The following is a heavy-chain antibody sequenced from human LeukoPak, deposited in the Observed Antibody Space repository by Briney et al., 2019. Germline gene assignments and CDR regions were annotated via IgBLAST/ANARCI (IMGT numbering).Heavy chain of an antibody. D-gene: IGHD3-22*01. CDR2: INPNSGGR. J-gene: IGHJ4*02. CDR1: GYTFTGYY. V-gene: IGHV1-2*02. CDR3: AKTYIYYYDSSGYHPFDY. Sequence: GASVKVSCKASGYTFTGYYIHWVRQAPGQGLEWMGWINPNSGGRHYAQKFQGRVTLTRDTSINTAYMELSRLRSDGTAVYYCAKTYIYYYDSSGYHPFDYWGQGTLVTVSS.